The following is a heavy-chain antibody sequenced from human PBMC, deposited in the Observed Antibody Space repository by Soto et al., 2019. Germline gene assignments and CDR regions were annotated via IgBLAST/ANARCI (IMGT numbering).Heavy chain of an antibody. V-gene: IGHV3-23*01. CDR2: ISGSGGST. Sequence: GGSLRLSCAASGFTFSSYAMSWVRQAPGKGLEWVSAISGSGGSTYYADSVKGRFTISRDNSKNTLYLQMNSLRAEDTAVYYCAKKSDIVVVPAAIVYYYYMDVWGKGNPGHRLL. J-gene: IGHJ6*03. CDR1: GFTFSSYA. CDR3: AKKSDIVVVPAAIVYYYYMDV. D-gene: IGHD2-2*01.